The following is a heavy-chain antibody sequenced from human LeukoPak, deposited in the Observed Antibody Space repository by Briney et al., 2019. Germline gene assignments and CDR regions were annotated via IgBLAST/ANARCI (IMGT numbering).Heavy chain of an antibody. Sequence: SETLSLTCTVSGGSISSGYYWGWIRQPPGKGLEWIGSIYHSGSTYYNPSLKSRVTISVDTSKNQFSLKLSSVTAAYTAVYYCARAPYDSSGVWFDPWGQGTLVTVSS. J-gene: IGHJ5*02. V-gene: IGHV4-38-2*02. D-gene: IGHD3-22*01. CDR2: IYHSGST. CDR1: GGSISSGYY. CDR3: ARAPYDSSGVWFDP.